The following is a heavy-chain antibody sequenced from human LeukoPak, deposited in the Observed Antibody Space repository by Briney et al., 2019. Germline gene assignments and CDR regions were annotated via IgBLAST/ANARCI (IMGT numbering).Heavy chain of an antibody. CDR1: GFTFRNHW. CDR3: IRDEALWRLDY. V-gene: IGHV3-74*03. CDR2: IDEGGGNA. D-gene: IGHD2-21*01. J-gene: IGHJ4*02. Sequence: SGGSLRLSCAASGFTFRNHWMHWVRQTPGKGLVWVSRIDEGGGNAMYADSVKGRFSISRDNAKNTVNLQMNSLRAEDTGVYFCIRDEALWRLDYWGQGTLVTVSS.